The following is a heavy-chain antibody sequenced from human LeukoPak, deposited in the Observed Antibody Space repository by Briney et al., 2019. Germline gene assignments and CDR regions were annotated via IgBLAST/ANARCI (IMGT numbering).Heavy chain of an antibody. Sequence: GASVKVSCKASGYIFSNYGITWVRQAPGHGLEWMGWISGHSGNTNYAQKFQDGATMTTDTSTSTAYMELRSLRFDDTAVYYCARDFAWGSGGAPIDDNWLDPWGQGILVTVSS. CDR2: ISGHSGNT. J-gene: IGHJ5*02. V-gene: IGHV1-18*01. CDR3: ARDFAWGSGGAPIDDNWLDP. CDR1: GYIFSNYG. D-gene: IGHD7-27*01.